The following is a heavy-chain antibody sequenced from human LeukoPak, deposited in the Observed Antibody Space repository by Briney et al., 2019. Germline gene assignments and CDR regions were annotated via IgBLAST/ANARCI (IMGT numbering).Heavy chain of an antibody. J-gene: IGHJ4*02. V-gene: IGHV4-30-2*01. D-gene: IGHD5-18*01. CDR2: IYHSGST. CDR1: GGSISSGGYS. CDR3: TGTKTAMVFDY. Sequence: SETLSLTCAVSGGSISSGGYSWSWIRQPPGKGLEWIGYIYHSGSTYYNPSLKSRVTISVDRSKNQFSLKLSSVTAADTAVYYCTGTKTAMVFDYWGQGTLVTVSS.